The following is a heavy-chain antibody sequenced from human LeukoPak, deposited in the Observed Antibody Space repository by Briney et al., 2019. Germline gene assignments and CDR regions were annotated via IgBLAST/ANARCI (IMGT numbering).Heavy chain of an antibody. V-gene: IGHV1-2*06. CDR1: GYTFTGYY. Sequence: ASVKVSCKASGYTFTGYYMHWVRQAPGQGLEWMGRINPNSGGTNYAQKFQGRVTMTRDTSISTAYMELNRLRSDDTAVYYCAREASTYYDYVWGSYREDFDYWGQGTLVTVSS. CDR3: AREASTYYDYVWGSYREDFDY. J-gene: IGHJ4*02. CDR2: INPNSGGT. D-gene: IGHD3-16*02.